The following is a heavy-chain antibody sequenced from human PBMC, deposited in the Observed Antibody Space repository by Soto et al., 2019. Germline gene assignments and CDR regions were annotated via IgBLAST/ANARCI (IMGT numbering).Heavy chain of an antibody. V-gene: IGHV4-34*01. CDR2: INHSGST. J-gene: IGHJ5*02. Sequence: NPSETLSLTCAVYGGSFSGYYWSWIRQPPGKGLEWIGEINHSGSTNYNPSLKSRVTISVDTSKNQFSLKLSSVTAADTAVYYCARAPMVRGVILRWNWFDPWGQGTLVTV. D-gene: IGHD3-10*01. CDR1: GGSFSGYY. CDR3: ARAPMVRGVILRWNWFDP.